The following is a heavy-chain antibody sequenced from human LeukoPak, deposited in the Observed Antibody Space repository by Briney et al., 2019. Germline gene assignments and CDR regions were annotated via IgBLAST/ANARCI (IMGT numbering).Heavy chain of an antibody. J-gene: IGHJ4*02. V-gene: IGHV4-34*01. CDR2: INHSGST. CDR3: ARVVGYYDILTGYTSSEYFDY. D-gene: IGHD3-9*01. Sequence: RPSETLSLTCAVYGGSFSGYYWSWIRQPPGKGLEWIGEINHSGSTNYNPSLKSRVTISVDTSKNQFFLKLSSVTAADTAVYYCARVVGYYDILTGYTSSEYFDYWGQGTLVTVSS. CDR1: GGSFSGYY.